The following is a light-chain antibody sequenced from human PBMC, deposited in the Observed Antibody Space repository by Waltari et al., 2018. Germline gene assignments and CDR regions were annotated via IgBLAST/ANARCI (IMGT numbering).Light chain of an antibody. CDR2: GAS. V-gene: IGKV3-20*01. CDR3: QQYGSSVLYT. J-gene: IGKJ2*01. CDR1: QSLTKRY. Sequence: LTQSPGTLSLSPGERATLSCRASQSLTKRYLAWYQQKPGQAPRLLIYGASSRAAGLPDRFSGSGSGTDFTLTISRLEPEDFAVYYCQQYGSSVLYTFGQGTKLEIK.